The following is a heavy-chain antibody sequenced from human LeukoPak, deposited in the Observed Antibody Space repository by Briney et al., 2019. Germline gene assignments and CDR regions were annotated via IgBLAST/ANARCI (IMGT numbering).Heavy chain of an antibody. Sequence: ASVKVSCKASGYPFTTFGITWVRQAPGQGLEWMGWISTYNGNTRYAQKFQGRLTMTTDTPTGTAYMELRSLKSDDTAVYYCAKDLGSSSDYWGQGTLLIVSS. V-gene: IGHV1-18*01. CDR2: ISTYNGNT. CDR3: AKDLGSSSDY. J-gene: IGHJ4*02. CDR1: GYPFTTFG. D-gene: IGHD6-6*01.